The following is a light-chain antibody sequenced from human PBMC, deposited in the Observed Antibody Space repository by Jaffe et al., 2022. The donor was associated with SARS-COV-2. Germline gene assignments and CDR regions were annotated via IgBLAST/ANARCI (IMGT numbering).Light chain of an antibody. J-gene: IGLJ1*01. Sequence: QSALTQSPSASGSPGQSVTISCTGTSSDVGGYNCVSWYQQHPGKAPKLLIYEVTKRPSGVPDRFSGSKSGNTASLTVSGLQAEDEADYYCSSYAGSNSYVFGTGTKVSVL. V-gene: IGLV2-8*01. CDR1: SSDVGGYNC. CDR3: SSYAGSNSYV. CDR2: EVT.